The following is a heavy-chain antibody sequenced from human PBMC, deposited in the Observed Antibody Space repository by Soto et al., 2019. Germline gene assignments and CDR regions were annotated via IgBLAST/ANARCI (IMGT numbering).Heavy chain of an antibody. Sequence: PSQTLSLTCAISGDSASSNSAALNWIRQSPPRVLEWLGRTYYRSKWYNDYAVSVKSRITINQDTSKNQFSLQLHSVTTEDTAAYDCAMEQCRAEAGYVFWRGYYRWHLQQWEQGTLV. J-gene: IGHJ1*01. CDR2: TYYRSKWYN. CDR3: AMEQCRAEAGYVFWRGYYRWHLQQ. V-gene: IGHV6-1*01. D-gene: IGHD3-3*01. CDR1: GDSASSNSAA.